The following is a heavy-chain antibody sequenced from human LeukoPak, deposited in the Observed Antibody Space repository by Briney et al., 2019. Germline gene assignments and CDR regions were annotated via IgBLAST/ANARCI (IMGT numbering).Heavy chain of an antibody. Sequence: GGSLRLSCAASGFTFSSFGMNWVRQAPGKGLEWVSSISSSSSYIYYADSVKGRFTISRDNAKNSLYLQMNSLRAEDTAVYYCARDSPAYYYDSSGYFDAFDIWGQGTMVTVSS. V-gene: IGHV3-21*01. J-gene: IGHJ3*02. CDR2: ISSSSSYI. CDR1: GFTFSSFG. CDR3: ARDSPAYYYDSSGYFDAFDI. D-gene: IGHD3-22*01.